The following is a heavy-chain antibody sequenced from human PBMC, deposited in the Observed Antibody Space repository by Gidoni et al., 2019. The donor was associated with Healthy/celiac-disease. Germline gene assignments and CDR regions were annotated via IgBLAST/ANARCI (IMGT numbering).Heavy chain of an antibody. CDR3: ANARDFWSGYYYYFDY. V-gene: IGHV3-23*01. Sequence: EVQLLESGGGLVQPGGSLRLSCAASGFTFSSYAMSWVRQAPGKGLELVSAISGSGGSTYYADSVKGRFTISRDNSKNTVYLQMKSLRAEDTAVYYCANARDFWSGYYYYFDYWGQGTLVTVSS. CDR1: GFTFSSYA. D-gene: IGHD3-3*01. CDR2: ISGSGGST. J-gene: IGHJ4*02.